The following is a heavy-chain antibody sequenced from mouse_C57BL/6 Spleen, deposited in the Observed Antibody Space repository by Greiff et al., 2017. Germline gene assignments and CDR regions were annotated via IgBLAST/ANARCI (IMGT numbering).Heavy chain of an antibody. D-gene: IGHD1-1*01. CDR1: FTFTDYY. J-gene: IGHJ1*03. CDR2: IRNKAHGYPT. V-gene: IGHV7-3*01. CDR3: ARWGYYGSSYNWYFDV. Sequence: EVKLMESGGGLVQPGGFTFTDYYMSWVRPPPGKALEWLGFIRNKAHGYPTEYSASVKGRFTISRDNSQSILYLQMNALRAEDSATYYCARWGYYGSSYNWYFDVWGTGTTVTVSS.